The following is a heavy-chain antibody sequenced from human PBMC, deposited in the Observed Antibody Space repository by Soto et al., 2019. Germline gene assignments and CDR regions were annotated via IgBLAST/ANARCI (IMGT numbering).Heavy chain of an antibody. D-gene: IGHD2-15*01. V-gene: IGHV4-34*01. CDR2: INHSGST. CDR1: GGSFSGYY. CDR3: ARAGDIVVVVAVSGAFDI. J-gene: IGHJ3*02. Sequence: QVQLQQWGAGLLKPSETLSLTCAVYGGSFSGYYWSWIRQPPGKGLEWIGEINHSGSTNYNPSLKSRVTISVDTSKNQFSLKLSSVTAADTAVYYCARAGDIVVVVAVSGAFDIWGQGTMVTVSS.